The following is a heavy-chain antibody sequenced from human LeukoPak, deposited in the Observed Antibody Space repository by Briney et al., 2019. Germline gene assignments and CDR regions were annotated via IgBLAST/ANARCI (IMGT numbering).Heavy chain of an antibody. CDR3: ARRGIVVVVSASDY. J-gene: IGHJ4*02. CDR1: GFTFSDYV. CDR2: ITASGDRT. D-gene: IGHD2-15*01. V-gene: IGHV3-23*01. Sequence: HPGGSLRLSCAASGFTFSDYVMIWVRQAPGKGLEWVSGITASGDRTFYGDSVRGRFTMSRDNSKNTVYLQMNSLRVDDTAVYYRARRGIVVVVSASDYWGQGTLVTVSS.